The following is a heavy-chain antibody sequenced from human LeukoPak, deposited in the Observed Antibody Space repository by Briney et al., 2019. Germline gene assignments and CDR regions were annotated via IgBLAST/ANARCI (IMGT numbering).Heavy chain of an antibody. CDR1: GFTFSRHN. CDR3: ARDAQWLVPEGYYYYMDV. CDR2: ISSRSSYI. J-gene: IGHJ6*03. D-gene: IGHD6-19*01. V-gene: IGHV3-21*01. Sequence: GGSLRLSCAGPGFTFSRHNMNWFRQAPGKGLERVSSISSRSSYIFYADSVKGRFTISRDNAKNPLYLQMNSLGAEDTAVYYCARDAQWLVPEGYYYYMDVWGKGATVTVSS.